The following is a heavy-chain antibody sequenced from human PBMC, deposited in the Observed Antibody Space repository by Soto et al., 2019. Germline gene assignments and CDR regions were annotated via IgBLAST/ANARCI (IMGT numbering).Heavy chain of an antibody. CDR3: AKEGGRSGSYYISSSYYFDS. J-gene: IGHJ4*02. CDR1: GFTFSSYG. Sequence: QVQLVESGGGVVQPGRSLRLSCVASGFTFSSYGMHWVRQAPGKGLEWVAIISYDGSNTYYTDSVKGRFTISRENSKNTLYMQMNSLRDEDTSVYYCAKEGGRSGSYYISSSYYFDSWGQGTLVTVS. D-gene: IGHD1-26*01. V-gene: IGHV3-30*18. CDR2: ISYDGSNT.